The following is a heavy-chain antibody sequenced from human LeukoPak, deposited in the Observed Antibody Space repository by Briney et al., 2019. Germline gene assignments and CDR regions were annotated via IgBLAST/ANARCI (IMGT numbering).Heavy chain of an antibody. CDR1: GGSFSGYY. CDR3: ARGHYDILTGPNYYYYGMDV. CDR2: IKHSGST. J-gene: IGHJ6*02. V-gene: IGHV4-34*01. D-gene: IGHD3-9*01. Sequence: PSETLSLTSAVYGGSFSGYYWSWIRQPPGKGLEWIGEIKHSGSTNYNPSLTSRVTISVDTSKNQFSLKLSSVTAADTAVYYCARGHYDILTGPNYYYYGMDVWGQGTTVTVSS.